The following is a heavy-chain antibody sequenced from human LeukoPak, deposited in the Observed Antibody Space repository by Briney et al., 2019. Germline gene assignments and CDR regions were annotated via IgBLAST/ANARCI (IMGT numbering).Heavy chain of an antibody. V-gene: IGHV3-53*01. CDR2: IYSGGST. CDR3: ARVSGSGSYKSFDY. CDR1: GFTVSSNY. J-gene: IGHJ4*02. Sequence: GGSLRLSCAASGFTVSSNYMSWVRQAPGKGLEWVSVIYSGGSTYYADSVKGRFTISRDNSKNTLYLQMNSLRAEDTAVYYCARVSGSGSYKSFDYRGQGTLVTVSS. D-gene: IGHD3-10*01.